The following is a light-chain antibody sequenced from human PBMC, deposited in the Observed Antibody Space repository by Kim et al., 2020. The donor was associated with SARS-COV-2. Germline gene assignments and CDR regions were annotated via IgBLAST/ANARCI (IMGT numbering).Light chain of an antibody. CDR1: SSDVGGYNY. CDR3: CSYAGSYTWV. V-gene: IGLV2-11*01. J-gene: IGLJ3*02. Sequence: GQSVTISCTGTSSDVGGYNYVSWYQHHPGKAPKVMIYDVNERPSGVPDRFSGSKSGNTAPLTISGLQADDEADYYCCSYAGSYTWVFGGGTQLTVL. CDR2: DVN.